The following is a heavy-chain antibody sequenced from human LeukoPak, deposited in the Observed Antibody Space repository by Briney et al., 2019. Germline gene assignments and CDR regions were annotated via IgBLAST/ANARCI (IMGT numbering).Heavy chain of an antibody. CDR1: GFTFSSYG. Sequence: GGSLRLSCAASGFTFSSYGMHWVRQAPGKGLEWVAFIHYDGSKEYYADSVKDRFTVSRDNSKNTLFLQMNSLRAEDAAVYYCVGSRNIHFDYWGQGTLVTVSS. J-gene: IGHJ4*02. D-gene: IGHD1/OR15-1a*01. CDR3: VGSRNIHFDY. CDR2: IHYDGSKE. V-gene: IGHV3-30*02.